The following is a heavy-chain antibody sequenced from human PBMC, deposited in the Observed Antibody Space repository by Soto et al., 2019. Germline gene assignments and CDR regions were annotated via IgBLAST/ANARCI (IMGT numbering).Heavy chain of an antibody. J-gene: IGHJ6*02. CDR2: IYSGRGT. Sequence: GGSLRLSCAASGFAVSNNYMSWVRQAPGKGLEWVSVIYSGRGTYYADSVKGRFTISRHTSKNTLYLQMNSLRAEDTAVYYCARDVVGGSVISHPFYYYGMDVWAQGTTATGS. D-gene: IGHD1-26*01. CDR1: GFAVSNNY. V-gene: IGHV3-53*04. CDR3: ARDVVGGSVISHPFYYYGMDV.